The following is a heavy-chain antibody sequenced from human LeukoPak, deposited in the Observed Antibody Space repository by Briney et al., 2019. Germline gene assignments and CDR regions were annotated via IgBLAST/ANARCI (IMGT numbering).Heavy chain of an antibody. J-gene: IGHJ4*02. CDR1: GFTFSSYW. D-gene: IGHD3-16*01. CDR2: IKQDGSEK. CDR3: ARVWVGLGYYFDY. V-gene: IGHV3-7*01. Sequence: GGSPRLSCAASGFTFSSYWMSWVRQAPGKGLEWVANIKQDGSEKYYVDSVKGRFTISRDNAKNSLYLQMNSLRAEDTAVYYCARVWVGLGYYFDYWGQGTLVTVSS.